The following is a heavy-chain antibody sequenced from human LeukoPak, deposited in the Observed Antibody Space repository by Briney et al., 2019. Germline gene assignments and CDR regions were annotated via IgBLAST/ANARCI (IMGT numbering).Heavy chain of an antibody. Sequence: PGGSLRLSCAASGFTFSSYSMNWVRQAPGKGLEGVSSISSSSSYIYYADSVKGRFTISRDNAKNSLYLQMNSLRAEDTAVYYCARDLYSGSYFGDFHYWGQGTLVTVSS. CDR3: ARDLYSGSYFGDFHY. V-gene: IGHV3-21*01. CDR1: GFTFSSYS. CDR2: ISSSSSYI. D-gene: IGHD1-26*01. J-gene: IGHJ4*02.